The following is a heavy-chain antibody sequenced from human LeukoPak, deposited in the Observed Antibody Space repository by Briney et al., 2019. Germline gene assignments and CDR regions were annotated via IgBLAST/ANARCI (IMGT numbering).Heavy chain of an antibody. CDR3: ARGSTMIAVDY. Sequence: KPSETLSLTCAVYGGSFSGYYWSWIRQPPGKGLEWIGEINHSGSTNYNPSLKSRVTISVDTSQNQFSLKLSSVTAADTAVYYCARGSTMIAVDYWGQGTLVTVSS. J-gene: IGHJ4*02. CDR1: GGSFSGYY. V-gene: IGHV4-34*01. D-gene: IGHD3-22*01. CDR2: INHSGST.